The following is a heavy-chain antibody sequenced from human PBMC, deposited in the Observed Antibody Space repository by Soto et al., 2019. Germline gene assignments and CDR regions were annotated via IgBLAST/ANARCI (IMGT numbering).Heavy chain of an antibody. Sequence: QVQLQQWGAGLLKPSETLSLTCAVYGGSFSGYYWSWIRQPPGKGLEWIGEINHSGSTNYNPSFKSRVTISVDTSNNQFSRKLSSVTAADTAVYYGARGLVDLYYFDYWGQGTLVTVSS. CDR3: ARGLVDLYYFDY. CDR1: GGSFSGYY. J-gene: IGHJ4*02. CDR2: INHSGST. V-gene: IGHV4-34*01.